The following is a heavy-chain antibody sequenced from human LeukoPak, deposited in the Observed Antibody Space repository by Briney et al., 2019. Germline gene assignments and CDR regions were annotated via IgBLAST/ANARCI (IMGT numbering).Heavy chain of an antibody. CDR1: GGSISSSNYY. J-gene: IGHJ5*02. V-gene: IGHV4-39*07. CDR2: IYHSGST. Sequence: SETLSLTCTVSGGSISSSNYYWDWIRQPPGEGLEWIGNIYHSGSTSYNSSLKSRLTLSVDTSKNQFSLKLSSVTAADTAVYYCAREYCAGDCGWFDPWGQGTLVTVSS. D-gene: IGHD2-21*02. CDR3: AREYCAGDCGWFDP.